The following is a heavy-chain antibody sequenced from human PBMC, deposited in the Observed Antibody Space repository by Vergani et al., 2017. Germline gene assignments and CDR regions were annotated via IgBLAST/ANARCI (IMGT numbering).Heavy chain of an antibody. J-gene: IGHJ5*02. V-gene: IGHV3-9*01. Sequence: EMQLVESGGGLVQPGRSLRLSCAASGFTFDDYAMHWVRQAPGKGLEWVSGISWNSGSIGYADSVKGRFTISRDNAKNSLYLQMNSLRAEDTAVYYCARDPHSSYTHTENWFDPWGQGTLVTVSS. CDR3: ARDPHSSYTHTENWFDP. D-gene: IGHD6-6*01. CDR1: GFTFDDYA. CDR2: ISWNSGSI.